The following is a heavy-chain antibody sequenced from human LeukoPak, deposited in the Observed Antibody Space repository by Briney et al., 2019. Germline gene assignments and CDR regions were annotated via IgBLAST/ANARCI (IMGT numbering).Heavy chain of an antibody. CDR2: IIPIFGTA. J-gene: IGHJ4*02. CDR3: ARIGGYSYGHSGHYFDY. D-gene: IGHD5-18*01. CDR1: GGTFSSYA. Sequence: SVKVSCKASGGTFSSYAISWVRQAPGQGLEWMGGIIPIFGTANYAQKFQGRVTITADKSTSTAYMELSSLRSEDTAVYYCARIGGYSYGHSGHYFDYWGQGTLVTVSS. V-gene: IGHV1-69*06.